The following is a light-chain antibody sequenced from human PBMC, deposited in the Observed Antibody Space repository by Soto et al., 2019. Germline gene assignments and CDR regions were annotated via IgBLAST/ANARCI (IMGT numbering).Light chain of an antibody. CDR1: QSIDTW. CDR2: DTS. CDR3: QQYNSYWT. Sequence: DIQMTQSPSTLSASVGDRVTITFRASQSIDTWLAWYQQKPGKVPKLLIYDTSSLESGVPSRFSGSGSGTKFTLTINSLQPDDFATYYCQQYNSYWTFGQGTKVDI. J-gene: IGKJ1*01. V-gene: IGKV1-5*01.